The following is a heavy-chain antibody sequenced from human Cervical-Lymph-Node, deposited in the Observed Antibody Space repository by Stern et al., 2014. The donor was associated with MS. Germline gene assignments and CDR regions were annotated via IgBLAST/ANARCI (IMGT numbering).Heavy chain of an antibody. Sequence: QVQLQESGPGLVRPSGTLSLTCAVSGDSISNDNWWRWVRQPPGKGLEWIGDVYQTGRSNDDPSLKSRVTISVDKSKNQFSLRLTSMTAADTAVYYCARDQGFQLMNSWGQGTLVIVSS. CDR2: VYQTGRS. V-gene: IGHV4-4*02. J-gene: IGHJ4*02. D-gene: IGHD2-2*01. CDR3: ARDQGFQLMNS. CDR1: GDSISNDNW.